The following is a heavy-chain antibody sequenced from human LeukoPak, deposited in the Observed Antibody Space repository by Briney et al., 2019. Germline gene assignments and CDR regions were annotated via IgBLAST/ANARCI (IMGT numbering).Heavy chain of an antibody. CDR2: IYYSGST. J-gene: IGHJ5*02. V-gene: IGHV4-59*01. CDR3: AKGGYYGSGNDFRFDP. D-gene: IGHD3-10*01. CDR1: GGSISSYY. Sequence: PSETLSLTCTVSGGSISSYYWSWIRQPPGKGLEWIGYIYYSGSTNYKPSLKSRVTISVDTSKNQFSLKLSSVTAADTAVYYCAKGGYYGSGNDFRFDPWGQGTLVTVSS.